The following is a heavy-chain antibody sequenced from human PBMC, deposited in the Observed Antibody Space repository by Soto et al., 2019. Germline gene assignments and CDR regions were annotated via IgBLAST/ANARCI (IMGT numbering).Heavy chain of an antibody. J-gene: IGHJ4*02. CDR3: ARSGYSQAAHC. Sequence: QVQLQESGPGLVKPSGTLSLTCEVSGGSISSTYWWNWFRQTPGKGLEWIGQIYHSGATNYNPSLKSRVTISVDRSKKQFSVKVTSVTAAYTAVYYCARSGYSQAAHCWGQGTLVTVSS. CDR2: IYHSGAT. CDR1: GGSISSTYW. D-gene: IGHD2-2*03. V-gene: IGHV4-4*02.